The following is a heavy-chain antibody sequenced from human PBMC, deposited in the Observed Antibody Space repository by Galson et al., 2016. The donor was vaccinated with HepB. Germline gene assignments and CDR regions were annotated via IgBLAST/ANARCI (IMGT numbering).Heavy chain of an antibody. V-gene: IGHV4-59*01. Sequence: SETLSLTCTVSGGSISSSYWSWIRQPPGKGLEWIGYSYYSRNTDYNPSLKSRVTISVDTSKNQFSLRLSFVTAADTAVYYCARGDVVNYDLLTGYYYPSRFDYWGQGTLVAVSS. CDR2: SYYSRNT. CDR3: ARGDVVNYDLLTGYYYPSRFDY. CDR1: GGSISSSY. D-gene: IGHD3-9*01. J-gene: IGHJ4*02.